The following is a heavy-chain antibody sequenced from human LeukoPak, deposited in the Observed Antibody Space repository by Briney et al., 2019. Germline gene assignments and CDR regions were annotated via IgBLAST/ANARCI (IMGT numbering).Heavy chain of an antibody. Sequence: SETLSLTCAVYGESLSAYYWNWIRQSPGEGLEWIGEINPSGSTTYTPSLTSRVTISVATSKNQFSLKLSSVTAADTAVYYCARGRGLWGQGTTVTVSS. V-gene: IGHV4-34*01. CDR1: GESLSAYY. CDR2: INPSGST. CDR3: ARGRGL. J-gene: IGHJ6*02.